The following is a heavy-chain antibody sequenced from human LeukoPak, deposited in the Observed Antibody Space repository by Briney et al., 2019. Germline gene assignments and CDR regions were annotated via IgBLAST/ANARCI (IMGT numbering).Heavy chain of an antibody. CDR1: GFTFSSHA. Sequence: GRSLRLSCAASGFTFSSHALHWVRQAPGKGLEWVSSISSSSSYIYYADSVKGRFTISRDNAKNSLYLQMNSLRAEDTAVYYCARDALQQKGDYWGQGTLVTVSS. J-gene: IGHJ4*02. D-gene: IGHD4-11*01. V-gene: IGHV3-21*01. CDR2: ISSSSSYI. CDR3: ARDALQQKGDY.